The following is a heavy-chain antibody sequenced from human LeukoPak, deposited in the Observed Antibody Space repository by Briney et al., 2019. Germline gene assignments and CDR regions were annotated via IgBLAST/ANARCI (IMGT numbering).Heavy chain of an antibody. CDR2: ISWNSGSI. CDR3: AKALRSYSSRDAFDI. CDR1: GFTFDDYA. Sequence: GGSLRLSCAAPGFTFDDYAMHWVRQAPGKGLEWVSGISWNSGSIGYADSVKGRFTISRDNAKNSLYLQMNSLRAEDTALYYRAKALRSYSSRDAFDIWGQGTMVTVSS. V-gene: IGHV3-9*01. D-gene: IGHD6-13*01. J-gene: IGHJ3*02.